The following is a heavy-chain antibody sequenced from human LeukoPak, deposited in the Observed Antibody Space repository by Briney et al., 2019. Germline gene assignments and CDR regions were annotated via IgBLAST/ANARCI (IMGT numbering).Heavy chain of an antibody. Sequence: PGGCLRLSCAASGFPFNSFTMHWVRQAPGKGLEWVALITYDVSASYYSDSVKGRFSVSRDNSKSTLDLQMNSLRADDTAVYYCARDGKSGSQDGFDIWGQGTGVRVSS. CDR1: GFPFNSFT. CDR2: ITYDVSAS. D-gene: IGHD1-26*01. J-gene: IGHJ3*02. V-gene: IGHV3-30*04. CDR3: ARDGKSGSQDGFDI.